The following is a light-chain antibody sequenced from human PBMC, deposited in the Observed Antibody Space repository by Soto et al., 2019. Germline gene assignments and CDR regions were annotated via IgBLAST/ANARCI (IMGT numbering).Light chain of an antibody. CDR1: QSISSE. CDR2: GAS. Sequence: EIVMTQSPATLSVSPGERATISCRASQSISSELAWYQQRPGQPPRLLIYGASTRATGVPDRFTGSGSGSDFTLTISGLQSEDFAVYYCQQGHNWPLPFGQGTRLEI. CDR3: QQGHNWPLP. V-gene: IGKV3-15*01. J-gene: IGKJ2*01.